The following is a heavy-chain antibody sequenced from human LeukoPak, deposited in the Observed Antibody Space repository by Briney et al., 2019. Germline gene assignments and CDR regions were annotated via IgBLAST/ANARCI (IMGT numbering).Heavy chain of an antibody. Sequence: PSETLSLTCTVSGGSISSYYWSWIRQPPGKGLEWIGYIYYSGSTNYNPSLKSRVTISVDTSKNQFSLKLTSVTAADTAVYYCAREKQGLGIWGQGTLVTVSS. J-gene: IGHJ4*02. D-gene: IGHD3/OR15-3a*01. CDR1: GGSISSYY. CDR2: IYYSGST. CDR3: AREKQGLGI. V-gene: IGHV4-59*01.